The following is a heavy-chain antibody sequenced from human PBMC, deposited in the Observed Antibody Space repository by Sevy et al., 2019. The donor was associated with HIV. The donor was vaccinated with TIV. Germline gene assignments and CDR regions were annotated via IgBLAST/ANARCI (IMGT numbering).Heavy chain of an antibody. CDR1: GGSVSTDSYY. CDR2: LFYSGST. V-gene: IGHV4-61*01. CDR3: AGCRSPYGDYATGSFDY. D-gene: IGHD4-17*01. Sequence: SETLSLTCTVSGGSVSTDSYYWSWIRQPPGKGLEWIGYLFYSGSTNYHPSLKSRVTISLDTSKNQFSLKLSAVTAADTAVYYCAGCRSPYGDYATGSFDYWGQGALVTVSS. J-gene: IGHJ4*02.